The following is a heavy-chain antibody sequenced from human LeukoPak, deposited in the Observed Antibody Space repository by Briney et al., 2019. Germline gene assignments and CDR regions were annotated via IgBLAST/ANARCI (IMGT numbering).Heavy chain of an antibody. Sequence: GGSLRLSCAASGFTFSYYGLSWVRQAPGKGLEWVSGFGHNGDITYSDSVKGRFTISRDNSENTLFLQLSSLRADDTAVYFCAKQAGWGAYFSFLPFDFWGRGTLVTVSS. V-gene: IGHV3-23*01. CDR2: FGHNGDIT. CDR3: AKQAGWGAYFSFLPFDF. CDR1: GFTFSYYG. D-gene: IGHD3-3*01. J-gene: IGHJ4*02.